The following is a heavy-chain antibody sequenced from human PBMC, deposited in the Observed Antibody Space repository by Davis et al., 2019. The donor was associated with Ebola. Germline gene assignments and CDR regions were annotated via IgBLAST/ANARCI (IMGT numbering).Heavy chain of an antibody. CDR2: IYYSGTT. V-gene: IGHV4-31*03. D-gene: IGHD3-16*01. CDR3: AREAGGGAFGI. J-gene: IGHJ3*02. CDR1: GGSISSGGYY. Sequence: LRLSCSVAGGSISSGGYYWNWIRQHPGEGLEWIGIIYYSGTTHYNPSLKSRVIISRDTSKNQFSLKLSSVTAADTAVYYCAREAGGGAFGIWGQGTMITVSS.